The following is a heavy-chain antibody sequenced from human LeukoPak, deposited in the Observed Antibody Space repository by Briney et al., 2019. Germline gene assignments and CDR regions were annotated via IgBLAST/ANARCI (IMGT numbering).Heavy chain of an antibody. V-gene: IGHV3-23*01. CDR3: AKAKGVAGPYYYYGMDV. Sequence: PGGSLRLSCAASGFTFSSYAMSWVPQAPGKGLERVSAISGSGGSTYYADSVKGRFTISRDNSKNTLYLQMNSLRAEDTAVYYCAKAKGVAGPYYYYGMDVWGQGTTVTVSS. D-gene: IGHD6-19*01. CDR2: ISGSGGST. CDR1: GFTFSSYA. J-gene: IGHJ6*02.